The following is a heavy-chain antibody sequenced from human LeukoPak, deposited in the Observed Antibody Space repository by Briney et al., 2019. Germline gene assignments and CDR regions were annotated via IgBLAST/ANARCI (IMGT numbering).Heavy chain of an antibody. CDR3: AKDMYSSSWSSNDAFDI. V-gene: IGHV3-9*03. Sequence: GGSLRLSCAASGFTFSSYWMSWVRQAPGKGLEWVSGISWNSGSIGYADSVKGRFTISRDNAKNSLYLQMNSLRAEDMALYYCAKDMYSSSWSSNDAFDIWGQGTMVTVSS. J-gene: IGHJ3*02. D-gene: IGHD6-13*01. CDR2: ISWNSGSI. CDR1: GFTFSSYW.